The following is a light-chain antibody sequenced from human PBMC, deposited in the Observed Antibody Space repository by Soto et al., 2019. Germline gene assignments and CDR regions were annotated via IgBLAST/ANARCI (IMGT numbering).Light chain of an antibody. CDR1: QVINKW. CDR3: QQANSFPLT. CDR2: AAS. Sequence: DIQMNQAPSSVSAAVGDRVTITCRASQVINKWLAWYQQKPGKAPQLLISAASTLRSGVPSRFSGSGSGTDFILTISNLQPEDFATYFCQQANSFPLTFGGGTRVEI. J-gene: IGKJ4*01. V-gene: IGKV1-12*01.